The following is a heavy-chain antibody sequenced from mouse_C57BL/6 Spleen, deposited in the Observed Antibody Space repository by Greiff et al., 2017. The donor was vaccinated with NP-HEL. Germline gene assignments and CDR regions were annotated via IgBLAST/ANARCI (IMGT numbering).Heavy chain of an antibody. D-gene: IGHD4-1*01. V-gene: IGHV1-26*01. Sequence: EVQLQQSGPELVKPGASVKISCKASGYTFTDYYMNWVKQSHGKSLEWIGDINPNNGGTSYNQKFKGKATLTVDKSSSTAYMELRSLTSEDSAVYYCARPSGTWGYFDYWGQGTTLTVSS. CDR3: ARPSGTWGYFDY. J-gene: IGHJ2*01. CDR1: GYTFTDYY. CDR2: INPNNGGT.